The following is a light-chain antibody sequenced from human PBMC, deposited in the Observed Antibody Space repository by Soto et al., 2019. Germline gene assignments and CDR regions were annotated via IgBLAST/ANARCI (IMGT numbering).Light chain of an antibody. V-gene: IGKV3-11*01. CDR3: QQRSDWPLT. Sequence: LTQSPATLSLSPGDTAALSCRASQNVSFYLTWYQQRRGQSPRLLIYDSSVRATGTPGRFSGSGSGTDFTLTISSLDPEDFAIYYCQQRSDWPLTFGGGTKVEVK. CDR2: DSS. CDR1: QNVSFY. J-gene: IGKJ4*01.